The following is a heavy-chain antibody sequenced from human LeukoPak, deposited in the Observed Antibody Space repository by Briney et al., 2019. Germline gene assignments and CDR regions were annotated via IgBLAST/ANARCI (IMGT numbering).Heavy chain of an antibody. CDR3: ARGVWVDYYYYMDV. CDR1: GYTFTGYY. J-gene: IGHJ6*03. V-gene: IGHV1-2*02. D-gene: IGHD3-16*01. Sequence: ASVKVSCKASGYTFTGYYMHWVRQAPGQGLEWMGWINPNSGGTNYAQKFQGRVTMTRDTSISTAYMELSRLRSDDTAVYYCARGVWVDYYYYMDVWGKGTTVTVSS. CDR2: INPNSGGT.